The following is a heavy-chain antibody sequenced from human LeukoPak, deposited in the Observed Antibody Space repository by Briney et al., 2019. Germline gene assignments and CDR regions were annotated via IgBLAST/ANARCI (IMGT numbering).Heavy chain of an antibody. Sequence: GGSLRLSCAASGITFSSYAMSWVRQAPGKGLEWVSAISGSGGSTYYADSVKGRFTISRDNSKNTLYLQMNSLRAEDTAVYYCAKDLRTDYDFWSGYYFYYYYGMDVWGQGTTVTVSS. CDR2: ISGSGGST. D-gene: IGHD3-3*01. V-gene: IGHV3-23*01. CDR3: AKDLRTDYDFWSGYYFYYYYGMDV. CDR1: GITFSSYA. J-gene: IGHJ6*02.